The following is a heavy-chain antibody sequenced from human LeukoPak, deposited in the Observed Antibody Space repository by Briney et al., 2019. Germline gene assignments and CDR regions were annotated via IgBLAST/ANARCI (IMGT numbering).Heavy chain of an antibody. CDR2: INPNSGGT. D-gene: IGHD1-26*01. CDR1: GYTFTGYY. V-gene: IGHV1-2*02. J-gene: IGHJ4*02. Sequence: ASVKVSCKASGYTFTGYYMHWVRQAPGQGLEWMGWINPNSGGTNYAQKFQGRVTMTRDTSISTAYMELSRLRSDDTAVYYCARGLSRFELLDYFDYWGQGTLVTVST. CDR3: ARGLSRFELLDYFDY.